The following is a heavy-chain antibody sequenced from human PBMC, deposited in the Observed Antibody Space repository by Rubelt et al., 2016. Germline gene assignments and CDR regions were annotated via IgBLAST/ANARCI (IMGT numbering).Heavy chain of an antibody. V-gene: IGHV1-2*02. Sequence: QVQLVQSGAEVKKPGASVKVSCKASGYTFTSYGISWVRQAPGQGLEWMGWINPNSGGTKFGQKFEGRVTRTRDTSISTAYMELGRLRSDDTAVYYCARGGAGYSGYGLDVWGQGTTVTVSS. CDR2: INPNSGGT. CDR1: GYTFTSYG. D-gene: IGHD5-12*01. J-gene: IGHJ6*02. CDR3: ARGGAGYSGYGLDV.